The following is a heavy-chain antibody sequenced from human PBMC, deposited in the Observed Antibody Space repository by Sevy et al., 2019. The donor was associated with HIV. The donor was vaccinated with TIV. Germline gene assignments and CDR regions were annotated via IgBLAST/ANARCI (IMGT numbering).Heavy chain of an antibody. J-gene: IGHJ3*02. CDR3: ASSSGYCSSTSCPRHWGAFDI. V-gene: IGHV1-2*02. CDR1: GYTFTGYY. D-gene: IGHD2-2*03. Sequence: ASVKVSCKAYGYTFTGYYMHWVRQAPGQGLEWMGWINPNSGGTNYAQKFQGRVTMTRDTSISTAYMELSRLRSDDTAVYYCASSSGYCSSTSCPRHWGAFDIWGQGTMVTVSS. CDR2: INPNSGGT.